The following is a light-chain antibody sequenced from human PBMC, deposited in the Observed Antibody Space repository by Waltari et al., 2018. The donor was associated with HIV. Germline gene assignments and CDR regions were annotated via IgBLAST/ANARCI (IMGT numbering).Light chain of an antibody. CDR3: QQYISWPLT. CDR2: GAS. CDR1: QFVSSN. J-gene: IGKJ5*01. V-gene: IGKV3D-15*01. Sequence: EIVMMQSPATLSVSPGERATLSCRASQFVSSNLVWYQQKPGQAPRLLIYGASTRAPGIPDRFSGSGSGTEFTLSISSLQSEDFAVYHCQQYISWPLTFGQGTRLEIK.